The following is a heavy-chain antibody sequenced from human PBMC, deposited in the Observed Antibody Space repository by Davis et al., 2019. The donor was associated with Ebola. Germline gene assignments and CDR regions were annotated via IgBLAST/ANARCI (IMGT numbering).Heavy chain of an antibody. CDR1: GFTFGVFS. J-gene: IGHJ4*02. CDR3: AGEVLASFDY. Sequence: GGSLRLSCAASGFTFGVFSMNWVRQAPGKGLEWISYISSSSTTIYFADSVKGRFTISRDNAKNSLYLQMNSLRDEDTAVYYRAGEVLASFDYWGQGILVTVSS. CDR2: ISSSSTTI. D-gene: IGHD4/OR15-4a*01. V-gene: IGHV3-48*02.